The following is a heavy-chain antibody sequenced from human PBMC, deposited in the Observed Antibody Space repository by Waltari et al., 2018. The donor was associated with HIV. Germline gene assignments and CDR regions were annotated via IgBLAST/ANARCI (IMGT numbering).Heavy chain of an antibody. CDR1: GFTFSSYA. CDR2: ISGSGGST. CDR3: AKDPYYDYVWGTPYFDY. V-gene: IGHV3-23*01. D-gene: IGHD3-16*01. Sequence: EVPLLESGGGLVQPGGSLRLSCAASGFTFSSYAMSWFRQAPGKGLEWVSAISGSGGSTYYADSVKGRFTISRDNSKNTLYLQMNSLRAEDTAVYYCAKDPYYDYVWGTPYFDYWGQGTLVTVSS. J-gene: IGHJ4*02.